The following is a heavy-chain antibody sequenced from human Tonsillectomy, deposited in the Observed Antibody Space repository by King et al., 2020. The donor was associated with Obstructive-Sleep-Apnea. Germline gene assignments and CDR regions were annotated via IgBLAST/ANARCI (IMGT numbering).Heavy chain of an antibody. D-gene: IGHD4-17*01. CDR2: IYYSGST. CDR3: VRPVREGYGDLCAFHI. V-gene: IGHV4-39*07. Sequence: LQLQESGPGLVKPSETLSLTCTVSGGSISSSSYYWGWIRQPPGKGLEWIGSIYYSGSTYYNPSLKSRVTISVDASKNQFSLKLTSVTAADTALYYCVRPVREGYGDLCAFHIWGQGTMVTVSS. CDR1: GGSISSSSYY. J-gene: IGHJ3*02.